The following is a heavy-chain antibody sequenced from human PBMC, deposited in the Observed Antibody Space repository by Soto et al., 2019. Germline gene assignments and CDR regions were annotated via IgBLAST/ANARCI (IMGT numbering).Heavy chain of an antibody. CDR3: ARVGNYQQSDY. J-gene: IGHJ4*02. CDR2: IWYDGSKK. Sequence: QVQLVESGGGVVQPGRSLRLSCATSGFTFSNYAFHWVRQAPGKGLEWVAVIWYDGSKKHHADSVKGRFTISRDDSKYTLYLQKNSLRVEATAVYYCARVGNYQQSDYWGQGTLVTVSS. CDR1: GFTFSNYA. D-gene: IGHD2-2*01. V-gene: IGHV3-33*01.